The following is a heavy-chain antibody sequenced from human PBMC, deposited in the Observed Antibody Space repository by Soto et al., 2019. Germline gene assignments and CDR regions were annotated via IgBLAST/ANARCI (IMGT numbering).Heavy chain of an antibody. V-gene: IGHV1-2*04. CDR1: GYTFTGYY. Sequence: ASVKVSCKASGYTFTGYYMHWMRQAPGQGLEWMGWINPNSGGTNYAQKFQGWVTMTRDTSISTAYMELSRLRSDDTAVYYCARDQGAYSSGWYRGHDAFDIWGQGTMVTVSS. D-gene: IGHD6-19*01. CDR3: ARDQGAYSSGWYRGHDAFDI. CDR2: INPNSGGT. J-gene: IGHJ3*02.